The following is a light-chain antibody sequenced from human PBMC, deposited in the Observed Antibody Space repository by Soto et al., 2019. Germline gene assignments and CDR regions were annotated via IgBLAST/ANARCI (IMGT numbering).Light chain of an antibody. CDR1: QSVTSNF. J-gene: IGKJ2*01. Sequence: ENVLTQSPGTLSLSPGERATLSCRASQSVTSNFLAWYQQKPGQAPRLLIYGASTRAAGVPDRFIGSGSGTDFNLTITRLEPEDFAVYYCQQYGRSPLLYTFGQGTKL. CDR2: GAS. CDR3: QQYGRSPLLYT. V-gene: IGKV3-20*01.